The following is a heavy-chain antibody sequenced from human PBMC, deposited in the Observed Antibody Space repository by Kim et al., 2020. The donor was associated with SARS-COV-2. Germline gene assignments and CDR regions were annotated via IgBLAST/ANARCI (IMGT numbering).Heavy chain of an antibody. J-gene: IGHJ6*01. CDR2: INHSGST. Sequence: SETLSLTCAVYGGSFSGYYWSWIRQPPGKGLEWIGEINHSGSTNYNPSLKSRVTISVDTSKNQFSLKLSSVTAADTAVYYCARGGGYYDFWSGYSSGMDV. D-gene: IGHD3-3*01. CDR3: ARGGGYYDFWSGYSSGMDV. V-gene: IGHV4-34*01. CDR1: GGSFSGYY.